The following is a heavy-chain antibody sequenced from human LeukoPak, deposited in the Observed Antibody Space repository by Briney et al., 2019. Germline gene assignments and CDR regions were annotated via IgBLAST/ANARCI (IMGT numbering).Heavy chain of an antibody. CDR1: GFTFSSYG. V-gene: IGHV3-21*01. J-gene: IGHJ4*02. Sequence: GGSLRLSCAASGFTFSSYGMHWVRQAPGKGLEWVSSITGSGTYIYYADSGKGRFTISRGNAKNSLSLQMDSLRAEDTAVYYCARGDSSGWYFFDYWGQGTLVTVSS. CDR2: ITGSGTYI. D-gene: IGHD6-19*01. CDR3: ARGDSSGWYFFDY.